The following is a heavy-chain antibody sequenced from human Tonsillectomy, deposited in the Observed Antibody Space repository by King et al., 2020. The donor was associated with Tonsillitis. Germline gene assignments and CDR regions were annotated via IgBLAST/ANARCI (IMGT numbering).Heavy chain of an antibody. V-gene: IGHV4-59*01. J-gene: IGHJ5*02. D-gene: IGHD6-19*01. Sequence: VQLQESGPGLVKPSETLSLTCTVSGGSISSYYWSWIRQPPGKGLEWIGYIHYSGNTNYNPSLKSRVTISADMSKNQFSLNQFSLKLTSVTAADTAVYYCARETGTVAAWGSWFDPWGQGTLVTVSS. CDR2: IHYSGNT. CDR3: ARETGTVAAWGSWFDP. CDR1: GGSISSYY.